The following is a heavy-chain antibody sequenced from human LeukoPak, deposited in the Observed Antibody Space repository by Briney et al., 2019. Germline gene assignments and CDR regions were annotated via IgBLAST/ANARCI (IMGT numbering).Heavy chain of an antibody. CDR3: ARVTGYSSSSSYFDY. J-gene: IGHJ4*02. CDR2: IYHSGST. CDR1: GGSISSSNW. V-gene: IGHV4-4*02. Sequence: SETLSLTCAVSGGSISSSNWWSWVCQPPGKGLEWIGEIYHSGSTNYNPSLKSRVTISVDKSKNQFSLKLSSVTAADTAVYYCARVTGYSSSSSYFDYWGQGTLVTVSS. D-gene: IGHD6-13*01.